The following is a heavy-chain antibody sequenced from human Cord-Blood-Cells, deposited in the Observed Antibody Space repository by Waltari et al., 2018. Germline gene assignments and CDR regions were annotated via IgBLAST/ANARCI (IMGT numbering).Heavy chain of an antibody. CDR3: ARAATYYYGSGSSRNWFDP. V-gene: IGHV5-51*01. CDR2: IYPVDSDT. Sequence: EVRLVQSGAEVKKPGESLKISCQGSGYSFTSHWIGWVRQMPGKGLEWMGIIYPVDSDTRYSPSFQGQVTISADKSISTAYLQWSSLKASDTAMYYCARAATYYYGSGSSRNWFDPWGQGTLVTVSS. D-gene: IGHD3-10*01. J-gene: IGHJ5*02. CDR1: GYSFTSHW.